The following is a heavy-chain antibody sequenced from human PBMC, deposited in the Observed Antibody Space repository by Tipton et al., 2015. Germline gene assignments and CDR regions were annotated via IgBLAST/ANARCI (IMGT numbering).Heavy chain of an antibody. Sequence: TLSLTCNVSGGSISSSSSYWGWVRQTPGKGLEWLGYSYYSGSTYYNPSLKSRLTISVDMSKNQFSLKLSSVTAADTAVYYCARVPFDYFDYWGQGILVTVSS. V-gene: IGHV4-31*03. CDR2: SYYSGST. CDR1: GGSISSSSSY. CDR3: ARVPFDYFDY. J-gene: IGHJ4*02.